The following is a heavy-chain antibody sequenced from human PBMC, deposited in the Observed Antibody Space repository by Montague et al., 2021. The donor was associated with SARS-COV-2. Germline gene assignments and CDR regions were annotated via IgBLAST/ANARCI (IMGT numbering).Heavy chain of an antibody. D-gene: IGHD3-10*01. CDR1: GFSLSTSGMC. J-gene: IGHJ6*02. CDR3: ARIPRAGITFHYYYGMDV. CDR2: IDWDDDK. Sequence: PALVKPTQTLTLTCTFSGFSLSTSGMCVSWIRQPPGKALEWLALIDWDDDKYYSTSLKTRLTISKDTSKNQVVLTMTNMDPVDTATHYCARIPRAGITFHYYYGMDVWGQGTTVTVSS. V-gene: IGHV2-70*01.